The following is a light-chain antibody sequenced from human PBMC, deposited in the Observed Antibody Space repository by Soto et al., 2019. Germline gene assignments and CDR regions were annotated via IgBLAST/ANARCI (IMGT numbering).Light chain of an antibody. V-gene: IGLV1-51*01. CDR3: ATWEGRLPAEV. CDR2: DNN. J-gene: IGLJ2*01. CDR1: SSNIGNNY. Sequence: QSVLTQPPSVSAAPGPKVTISCSGISSNIGNNYVSWYQQLPGTAPKLLIYDNNKRPSGIPDRFSGSKSGTSGTLDITGLQTGDEADYYCATWEGRLPAEVFGGGTKLPVL.